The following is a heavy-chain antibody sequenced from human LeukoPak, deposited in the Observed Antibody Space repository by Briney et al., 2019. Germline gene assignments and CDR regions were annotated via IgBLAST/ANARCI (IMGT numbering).Heavy chain of an antibody. CDR3: ARDGYSGNDGL. Sequence: SETLSLTCTVSGGSISSYYWSWIRQPPGKGLEWIGYIYHSGSTKYNPSLKSRVTISVDTSKNQFSLKLSSVTAADTAVYYCARDGYSGNDGLWGQGSLVTVSS. CDR2: IYHSGST. V-gene: IGHV4-59*01. CDR1: GGSISSYY. J-gene: IGHJ4*02. D-gene: IGHD5-12*01.